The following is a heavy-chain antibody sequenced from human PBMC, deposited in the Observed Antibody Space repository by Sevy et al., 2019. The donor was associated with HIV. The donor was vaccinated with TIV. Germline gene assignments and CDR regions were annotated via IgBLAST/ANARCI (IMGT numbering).Heavy chain of an antibody. V-gene: IGHV3-7*01. Sequence: GGSLRLSCAASGFTFSSYWINWVRQAPGEELEWVANINQGGNQKHYMDSVKGRFTISRDNAENAVYLQMNSLRDEDTAVYYCARGPSGAAAGRFDSWGQGTLVTVSS. D-gene: IGHD6-13*01. J-gene: IGHJ4*02. CDR2: INQGGNQK. CDR3: ARGPSGAAAGRFDS. CDR1: GFTFSSYW.